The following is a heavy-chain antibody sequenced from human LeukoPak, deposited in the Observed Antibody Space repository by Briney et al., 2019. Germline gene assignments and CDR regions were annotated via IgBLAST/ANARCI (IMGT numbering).Heavy chain of an antibody. D-gene: IGHD3/OR15-3a*01. CDR3: ASPKILDWERYFDL. Sequence: GGSLRLSCAASGFTFSSYAMSWVRQAPGKGLEWVSAISGGGGSTYYADSVKGRFTISRDNSKNTLYLQMNSLRAEDTAVYYCASPKILDWERYFDLWGPGTLVTVSS. CDR2: ISGGGGST. V-gene: IGHV3-23*01. J-gene: IGHJ2*01. CDR1: GFTFSSYA.